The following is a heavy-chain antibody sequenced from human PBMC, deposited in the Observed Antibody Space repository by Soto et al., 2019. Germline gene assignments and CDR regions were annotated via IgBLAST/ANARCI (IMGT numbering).Heavy chain of an antibody. J-gene: IGHJ5*02. CDR2: ICYSGST. CDR1: GGSISSSSYY. Sequence: QLQLQESGPGLVKPSETLSLTCTVSGGSISSSSYYWGWIRQPPGKGLEWIGSICYSGSTYYNPSLKSRVTLSVDTSKNQFSLKLSSVTAADTAVYYCARHVGSYLPAAAAGTPYNWFDPWGQGTLVTVSS. D-gene: IGHD6-13*01. V-gene: IGHV4-39*01. CDR3: ARHVGSYLPAAAAGTPYNWFDP.